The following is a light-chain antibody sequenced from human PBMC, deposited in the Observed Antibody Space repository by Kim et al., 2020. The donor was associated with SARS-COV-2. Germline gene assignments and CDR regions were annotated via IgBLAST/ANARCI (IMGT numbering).Light chain of an antibody. Sequence: SYELTQPPSVSVSPGQTASITCSGDKLGDKYACWYQQKPGQSPVLVIYQDHKRPSGIPERFSGSNSGNTATLTISGTQAMDEADYSCQAWDSTTAVFGGGTQLTVL. CDR1: KLGDKY. CDR3: QAWDSTTAV. J-gene: IGLJ3*02. CDR2: QDH. V-gene: IGLV3-1*01.